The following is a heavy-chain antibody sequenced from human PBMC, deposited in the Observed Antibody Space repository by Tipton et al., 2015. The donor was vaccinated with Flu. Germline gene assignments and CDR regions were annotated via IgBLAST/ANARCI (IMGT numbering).Heavy chain of an antibody. J-gene: IGHJ4*02. CDR1: GFTFSNVW. Sequence: AASGFTFSNVWMSWVRQAPGKGLEWVGLIKSKTDGGTTDYAAPVKGRFTISRDDSKNTLYLQMNSLKTEDTAVYYCTTVRYHGDYILGYWGQGTLATVSS. CDR3: TTVRYHGDYILGY. V-gene: IGHV3-15*01. D-gene: IGHD4-17*01. CDR2: IKSKTDGGTT.